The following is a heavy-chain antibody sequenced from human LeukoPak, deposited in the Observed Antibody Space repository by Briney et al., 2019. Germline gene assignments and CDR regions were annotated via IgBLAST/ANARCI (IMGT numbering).Heavy chain of an antibody. Sequence: SETLSLTCAVYGGSFSGYYWSWIRQPPGKGLEWIGEINHSGSTNYNPSLKSRVTISVDTSKNQFSVKLSSVTAADTAVYYCARGAAAGTDYWGQGTLVTVSS. CDR1: GGSFSGYY. V-gene: IGHV4-34*01. CDR3: ARGAAAGTDY. D-gene: IGHD6-13*01. CDR2: INHSGST. J-gene: IGHJ4*02.